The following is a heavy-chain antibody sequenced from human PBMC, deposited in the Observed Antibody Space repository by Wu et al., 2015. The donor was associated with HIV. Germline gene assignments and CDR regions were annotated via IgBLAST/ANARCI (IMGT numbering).Heavy chain of an antibody. J-gene: IGHJ4*02. D-gene: IGHD4-17*01. CDR3: ARLETRVGYGDYVFSGSDY. Sequence: QVQLVQSGAEVKKPGASVKVSCKASGYTFTSYGISWVRQAPGQGLEWMGWISAYNGNTNYAQKLQGRVTMTTDTSTSTAYMELRSLRSDDTAVYYCARLETRVGYGDYVFSGSDYWGQGTLVTVSS. CDR2: ISAYNGNT. V-gene: IGHV1-18*01. CDR1: GYTFTSYG.